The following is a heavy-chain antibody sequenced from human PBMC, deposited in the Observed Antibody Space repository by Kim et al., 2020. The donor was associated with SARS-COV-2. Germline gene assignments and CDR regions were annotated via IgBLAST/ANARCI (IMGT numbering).Heavy chain of an antibody. V-gene: IGHV3-53*01. CDR1: GFTVSSNY. CDR2: IYSGGST. J-gene: IGHJ6*02. CDR3: ARGNYRYYDSSANYNPGGRDV. Sequence: GGSLRLSCAASGFTVSSNYMSWVRQAPGKGLEWVSVIYSGGSTYYADSVKGRFTISRDNSKNTLYLQMNSLRAEDTAVYYCARGNYRYYDSSANYNPGGRDVWGQGTTVTVSS. D-gene: IGHD3-22*01.